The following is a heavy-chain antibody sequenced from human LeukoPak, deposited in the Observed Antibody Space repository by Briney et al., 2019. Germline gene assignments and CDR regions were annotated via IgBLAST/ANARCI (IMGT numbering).Heavy chain of an antibody. D-gene: IGHD6-13*01. J-gene: IGHJ6*03. CDR1: GGSFSGYY. Sequence: SETLSLTCAVYGGSFSGYYWSWIRQPPGKGLEWIGEINHSGSTNYNPSLKSRVTISVDTSKNQLSLKLSSVTAADTAVYYCARGLSVISSSWAYYYYYYMDVWGKGTTVTVSS. CDR2: INHSGST. V-gene: IGHV4-34*01. CDR3: ARGLSVISSSWAYYYYYYMDV.